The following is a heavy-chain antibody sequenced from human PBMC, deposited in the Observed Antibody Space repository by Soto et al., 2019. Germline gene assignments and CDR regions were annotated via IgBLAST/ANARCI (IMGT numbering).Heavy chain of an antibody. CDR1: GRSFTGYY. CDR3: VRGQPRRITICEVVIRSYDYGMDV. J-gene: IGHJ6*02. Sequence: QVQLQQWGAGLLKPSETLSLTCAVYGRSFTGYYWTWIRQTPGKGLEWIGEINYRGSSYYNPSLESRISVAVDTSKNHFSLKLMSVTAADTGVYFCVRGQPRRITICEVVIRSYDYGMDVWGQGTTVTVSS. CDR2: INYRGSS. V-gene: IGHV4-34*01. D-gene: IGHD3-3*02.